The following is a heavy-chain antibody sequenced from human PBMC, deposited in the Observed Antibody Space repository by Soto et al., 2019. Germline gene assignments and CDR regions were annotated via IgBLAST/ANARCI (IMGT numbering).Heavy chain of an antibody. CDR2: IIPIFGTA. J-gene: IGHJ3*02. CDR3: ARVVEMATIMALGAFDI. Sequence: SVKVSCKASGGTFSSYAISWVRQAPGQGLEWIGGIIPIFGTANYAQKFQGRVTITADESTSTAYMELSSLRSEDTAVYYCARVVEMATIMALGAFDIWGQGTMVTVSS. CDR1: GGTFSSYA. V-gene: IGHV1-69*13. D-gene: IGHD5-12*01.